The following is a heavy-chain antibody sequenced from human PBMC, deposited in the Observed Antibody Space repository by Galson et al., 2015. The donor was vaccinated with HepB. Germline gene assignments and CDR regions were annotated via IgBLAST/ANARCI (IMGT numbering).Heavy chain of an antibody. J-gene: IGHJ3*02. V-gene: IGHV3-49*04. CDR1: GFPFGDYA. CDR2: IRSKAYGGTT. D-gene: IGHD3-10*01. CDR3: TRGGWFGESPLFIDAFDI. Sequence: SLRLSCAASGFPFGDYAMSWVRQAPGKGLEWVGFIRSKAYGGTTEYAASVKGRFTISRDDSKSIAYLQMNSLKTEDTAVYYCTRGGWFGESPLFIDAFDIWGQGTMVPVSS.